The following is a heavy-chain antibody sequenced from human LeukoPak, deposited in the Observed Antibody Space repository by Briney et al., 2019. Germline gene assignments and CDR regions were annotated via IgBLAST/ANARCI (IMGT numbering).Heavy chain of an antibody. J-gene: IGHJ4*02. D-gene: IGHD2-2*01. Sequence: GGSLRLSCAASGFTFSSYAMSWVRQAPGKGLEWVSGISGSGGSTYYADSVKGRFTISRDNSRNTLYLQMNSPRAEDTAVYYCAKNQLLTLTYYFDYWGQGTLVTVSS. V-gene: IGHV3-23*01. CDR1: GFTFSSYA. CDR2: ISGSGGST. CDR3: AKNQLLTLTYYFDY.